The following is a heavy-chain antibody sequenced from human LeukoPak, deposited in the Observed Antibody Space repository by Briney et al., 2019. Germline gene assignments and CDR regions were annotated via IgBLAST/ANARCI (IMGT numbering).Heavy chain of an antibody. J-gene: IGHJ4*02. Sequence: GRSLRLSCSASGFTFSSYAMHRVRQAPGKGLEWVAVISYDGSNKYYADSVKGRFTIPRDNSKNTLYLQMNSLRAEDTAVYYCARDQGSLLFDYWGQGTLVTVSS. CDR1: GFTFSSYA. CDR2: ISYDGSNK. CDR3: ARDQGSLLFDY. V-gene: IGHV3-30*01.